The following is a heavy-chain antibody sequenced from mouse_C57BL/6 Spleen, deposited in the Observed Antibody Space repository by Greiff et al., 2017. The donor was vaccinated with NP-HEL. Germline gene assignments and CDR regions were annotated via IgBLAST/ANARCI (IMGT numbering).Heavy chain of an antibody. CDR3: AREPYYYGSSYGAY. J-gene: IGHJ3*01. CDR2: ISYDGSN. CDR1: GYSITSGYY. Sequence: EVQLVESGPGLVKPSQSLSLTCSVTGYSITSGYYWNWIRQFPGNKLEWMGYISYDGSNNYNPSLKNRISITRDTSKNQFFLKLNSVTTEDTATYYCAREPYYYGSSYGAYWGQGTLVTVSA. D-gene: IGHD1-1*01. V-gene: IGHV3-6*01.